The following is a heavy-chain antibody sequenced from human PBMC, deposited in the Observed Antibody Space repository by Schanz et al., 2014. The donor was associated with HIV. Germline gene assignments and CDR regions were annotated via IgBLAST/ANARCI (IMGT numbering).Heavy chain of an antibody. V-gene: IGHV3-33*06. CDR2: IYYDGTNK. CDR3: AKSNGGDTAVVQYYFDY. CDR1: GFSFRTFG. D-gene: IGHD5-18*01. J-gene: IGHJ4*02. Sequence: QVQLVESGGGVVQPGRSLRLSCVASGFSFRTFGMHWVRQAPGKGLEWVALIYYDGTNKHYTDSVKGRFTISRDNSKNTLYLQMNSLRAEDTAVYFCAKSNGGDTAVVQYYFDYWGQGTLVSVSS.